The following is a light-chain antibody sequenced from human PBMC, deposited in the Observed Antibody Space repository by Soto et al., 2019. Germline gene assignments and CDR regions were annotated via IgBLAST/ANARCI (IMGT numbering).Light chain of an antibody. CDR3: TSYTSRSTLV. CDR2: EVN. J-gene: IGLJ2*01. V-gene: IGLV2-14*01. Sequence: QSALTQPASVSGSPGQSITISCTGTSSDIGNYDFVSWYQQVPGTAPKAMIYEVNNRPSGVSNRFSGSKSGNTASLTISGLQAEDEADYYCTSYTSRSTLVFGGGTKLTVL. CDR1: SSDIGNYDF.